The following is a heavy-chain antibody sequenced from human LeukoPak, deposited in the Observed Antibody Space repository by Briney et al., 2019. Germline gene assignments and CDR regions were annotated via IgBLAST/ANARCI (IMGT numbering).Heavy chain of an antibody. D-gene: IGHD3-3*01. CDR2: IYSGGST. CDR1: GFTVSSNY. V-gene: IGHV3-53*01. Sequence: PGGSLRLSCAAFGFTVSSNYMSWVRQAPGKGLEWVSVIYSGGSTYYADSVKGRFTISRDNSKNTLYLQMNSLRAEDTAVYYCAMSPPKTYEFWSGLYYMDVWGRGTTVTVSS. J-gene: IGHJ6*03. CDR3: AMSPPKTYEFWSGLYYMDV.